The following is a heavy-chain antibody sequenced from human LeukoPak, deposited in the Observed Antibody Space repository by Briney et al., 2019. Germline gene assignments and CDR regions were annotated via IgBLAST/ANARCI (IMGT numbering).Heavy chain of an antibody. V-gene: IGHV4-34*01. J-gene: IGHJ4*02. D-gene: IGHD3-10*01. CDR1: GGSFSGYY. CDR2: IDHSGTT. CDR3: ARVPHYYFGYGYFDS. Sequence: NPSETLSLTCVVYGGSFSGYYWSWIRQPPGKGLGWIGEIDHSGTTNYNPSLKGRVSISVDTSKKQFTLTLTSMTAADTAVYYCARVPHYYFGYGYFDSWGQGTLVTVSS.